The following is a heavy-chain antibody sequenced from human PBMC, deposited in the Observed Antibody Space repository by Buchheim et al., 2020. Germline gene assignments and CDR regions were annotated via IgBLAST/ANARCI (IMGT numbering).Heavy chain of an antibody. D-gene: IGHD5-18*01. CDR2: INPEGSTT. Sequence: EVQLVESGGGLVQTGGSLRLSCAASEFTSRRYWVHWVRQAPGKGLVWVSRINPEGSTTTYADSVKGRFTISRDNSKNTLYLQMNSLRAEDTAVYYCAKFDTAMVYYFDYWGQGTL. CDR1: EFTSRRYW. CDR3: AKFDTAMVYYFDY. J-gene: IGHJ4*02. V-gene: IGHV3-74*01.